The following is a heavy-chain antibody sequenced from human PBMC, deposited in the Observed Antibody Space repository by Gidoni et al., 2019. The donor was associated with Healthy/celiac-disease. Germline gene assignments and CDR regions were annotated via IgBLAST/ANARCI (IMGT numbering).Heavy chain of an antibody. D-gene: IGHD2-15*01. CDR3: ARDGGDIVVVVAADPEGYFDL. CDR2: IWYDGSNK. CDR1: GFTFSSYG. V-gene: IGHV3-33*01. Sequence: QVQLVESGGGVVQPGRSLRLSCAASGFTFSSYGMHWVSQAPGKGLEWVEVIWYDGSNKYYADSVKGRFTISRDNSKNTLYLQMNSLRAEDTAVYYCARDGGDIVVVVAADPEGYFDLWGRGTLVTVSS. J-gene: IGHJ2*01.